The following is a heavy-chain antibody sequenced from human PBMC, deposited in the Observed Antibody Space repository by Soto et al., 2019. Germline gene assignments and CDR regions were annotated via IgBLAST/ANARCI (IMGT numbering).Heavy chain of an antibody. CDR2: IDAASGNT. CDR3: GRSVVGATGEILYNAMDV. Sequence: ASVKVSCKASGYTFSGYSLHWVRQAPGQRLEWMGWIDAASGNTKYSRRFRGRVSITSDTSASTAYMELSGLRSEDTAVYYCGRSVVGATGEILYNAMDVWGQGTTVTVSS. V-gene: IGHV1-3*01. J-gene: IGHJ6*02. CDR1: GYTFSGYS. D-gene: IGHD1-26*01.